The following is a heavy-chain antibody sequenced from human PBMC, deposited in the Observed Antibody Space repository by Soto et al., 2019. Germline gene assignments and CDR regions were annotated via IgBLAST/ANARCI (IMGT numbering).Heavy chain of an antibody. V-gene: IGHV4-31*03. CDR1: GGCICSGGYS. J-gene: IGHJ4*02. Sequence: HSDSLSLTCTVSGGCICSGGYSWCWIRQHPGKGLEWIGYIYYSGSTYYNPSLKSRVTISVDTSKNQFSLKLSSVTAADTAVYYCARDNPITIFGVPYYWGQGTLVTVSS. D-gene: IGHD3-3*01. CDR3: ARDNPITIFGVPYY. CDR2: IYYSGST.